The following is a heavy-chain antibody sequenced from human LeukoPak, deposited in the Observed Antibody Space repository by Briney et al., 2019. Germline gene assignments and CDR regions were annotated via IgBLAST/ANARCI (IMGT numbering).Heavy chain of an antibody. J-gene: IGHJ4*02. CDR3: ARARDGYTN. CDR2: INHSGST. Sequence: SETLSLTCAVYGGSFSGYYWSWIRQPPGKGLEWIGEINHSGSTNYNPSLKSRVTISVDTSKNQFSLKLSSVTAADTAVYYCARARDGYTNWGQGTLVTVSS. CDR1: GGSFSGYY. V-gene: IGHV4-34*01. D-gene: IGHD5-24*01.